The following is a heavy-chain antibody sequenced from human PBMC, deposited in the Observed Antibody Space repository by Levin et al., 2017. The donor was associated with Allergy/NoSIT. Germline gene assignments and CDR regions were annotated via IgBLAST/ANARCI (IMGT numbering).Heavy chain of an antibody. Sequence: GESLKISCAASGFSFSSHWMHWVRQAPGKGLVWVSRINSDESSTSYADSVTGRFTISRDNAKNTLYLQMNSLRSEDTAVYYCARDLHDWGQGTLVTVSP. CDR1: GFSFSSHW. J-gene: IGHJ4*02. V-gene: IGHV3-74*01. CDR2: INSDESST. CDR3: ARDLHD.